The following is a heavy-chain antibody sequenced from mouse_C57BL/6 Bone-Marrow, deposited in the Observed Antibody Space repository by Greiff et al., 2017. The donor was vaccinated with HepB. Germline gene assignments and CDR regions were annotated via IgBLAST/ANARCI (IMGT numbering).Heavy chain of an antibody. D-gene: IGHD2-3*01. Sequence: EVQLQQSGPELVKPGASVKISCKASGYTFTDYYMNWVKQSHGKSLEWIGDINPNNGGTSYNQKFKGKATLTVDKSSSTAYMELRSLTSEDSAVYYCARADDGYSPFFDYWGQGTTLTVSS. J-gene: IGHJ2*01. V-gene: IGHV1-26*01. CDR1: GYTFTDYY. CDR2: INPNNGGT. CDR3: ARADDGYSPFFDY.